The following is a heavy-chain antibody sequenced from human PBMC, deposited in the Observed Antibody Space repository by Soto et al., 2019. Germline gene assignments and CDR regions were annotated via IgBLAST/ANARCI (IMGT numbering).Heavy chain of an antibody. Sequence: HPGGSLRLSCAASGFTLDDYAMHWVRQAPGKGLEWVSGISWNSGSIGYADSVKGRFTISRDNAKNSLYLQMNSLRAEDTALYYCAKVQQKYILTGPFDYWGQGTLVTVSS. D-gene: IGHD3-9*01. V-gene: IGHV3-9*01. CDR3: AKVQQKYILTGPFDY. CDR2: ISWNSGSI. CDR1: GFTLDDYA. J-gene: IGHJ4*02.